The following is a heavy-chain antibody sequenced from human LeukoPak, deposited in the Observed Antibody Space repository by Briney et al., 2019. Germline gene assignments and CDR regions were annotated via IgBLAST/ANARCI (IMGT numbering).Heavy chain of an antibody. CDR1: GYTFTSRG. V-gene: IGHV1-18*01. CDR2: ISPYNGNT. J-gene: IGHJ4*02. D-gene: IGHD3-3*02. CDR3: AREWSHFGDY. Sequence: ASVKVSCKTSGYTFTSRGIYWVRQAPGQGLEYMGWISPYNGNTNYAQKLQGRVFMTTDTSTNTAYMELRSLRSDDTAVYYCAREWSHFGDYWGQGALVTVSS.